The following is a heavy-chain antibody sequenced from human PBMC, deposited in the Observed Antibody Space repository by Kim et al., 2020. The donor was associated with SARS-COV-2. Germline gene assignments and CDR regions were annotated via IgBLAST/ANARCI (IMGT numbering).Heavy chain of an antibody. CDR2: GCK. V-gene: IGHV3-9*01. CDR3: AKLFNWFDP. Sequence: GCKGYADFVKGRFTISRDNANNSLYLQMNSLRAEDTALYYCAKLFNWFDPWGQGTLVTVSS. J-gene: IGHJ5*02.